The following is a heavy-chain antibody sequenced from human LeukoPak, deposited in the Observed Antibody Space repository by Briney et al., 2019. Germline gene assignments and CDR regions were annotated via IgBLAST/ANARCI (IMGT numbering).Heavy chain of an antibody. J-gene: IGHJ6*03. Sequence: KSSETLSLTCAVSGYSISNGYYWVWIRQPPGRGLEWIGSLYHSDSAYYNTSLRSRVSMSVDTSKNPFSLTLSFVTAADTAVYYCARQHDSYYYYYIDVWGSGTTVTVSS. V-gene: IGHV4-38-2*01. CDR3: ARQHDSYYYYYIDV. CDR2: LYHSDSA. CDR1: GYSISNGYY.